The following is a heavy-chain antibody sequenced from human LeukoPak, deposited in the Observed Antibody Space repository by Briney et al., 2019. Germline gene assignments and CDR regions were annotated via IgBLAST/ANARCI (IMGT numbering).Heavy chain of an antibody. V-gene: IGHV1-18*01. CDR3: ARGESPDYDVLTGYYLIRHPFDI. Sequence: ASVKVSCKASGYTFNRYGISWVRQAPGQELEWMGWISAYSNKTNYVQKLQGRVTMTTDTSTNTAYMELRSLRSDDTAVYFCARGESPDYDVLTGYYLIRHPFDIWGQGTMVTVSS. CDR1: GYTFNRYG. CDR2: ISAYSNKT. J-gene: IGHJ3*02. D-gene: IGHD3-9*01.